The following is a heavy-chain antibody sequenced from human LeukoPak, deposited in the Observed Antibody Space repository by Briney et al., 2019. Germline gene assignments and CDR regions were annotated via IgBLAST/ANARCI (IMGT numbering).Heavy chain of an antibody. CDR3: ARLGYDSSGYYYEWFDP. D-gene: IGHD3-22*01. CDR2: IYYSGST. Sequence: PSETLSLTCTVSGGSISSYYWSWIRQPPGKGLEWIGYIYYSGSTNYNPSLKSRVTISVDTSKNQFSLKLSSVTAADTAVYYCARLGYDSSGYYYEWFDPWGQGTLVTVSS. V-gene: IGHV4-59*01. CDR1: GGSISSYY. J-gene: IGHJ5*02.